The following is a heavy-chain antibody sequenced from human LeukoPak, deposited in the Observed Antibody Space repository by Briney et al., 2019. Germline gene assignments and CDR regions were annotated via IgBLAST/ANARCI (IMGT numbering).Heavy chain of an antibody. CDR3: AKEDSSSWSPIDY. V-gene: IGHV3-9*01. Sequence: GRSLRLSCAASGFTLDDYAMHWVRQAPGKGLEWVSGISWNSGSIGYADSVKGRFTISRDNAKNSLYLQMNSLRAEDTALYYCAKEDSSSWSPIDYWGQGTLVTVSS. J-gene: IGHJ4*02. CDR2: ISWNSGSI. D-gene: IGHD6-13*01. CDR1: GFTLDDYA.